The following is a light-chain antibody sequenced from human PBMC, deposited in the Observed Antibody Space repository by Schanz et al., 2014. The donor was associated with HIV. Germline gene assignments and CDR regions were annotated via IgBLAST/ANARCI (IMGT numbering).Light chain of an antibody. CDR2: SNN. Sequence: QSVLTQPPSASGTPGQRVTISCSGSSSNIGSNTGNWYQQLPGTAPKLLIYSNNQRPSGVPDRFSGSKSGTSASLAISGLQSADEAEYYCAAWDDSLKGVVFGGGTNLTAL. V-gene: IGLV1-44*01. CDR1: SSNIGSNT. CDR3: AAWDDSLKGVV. J-gene: IGLJ2*01.